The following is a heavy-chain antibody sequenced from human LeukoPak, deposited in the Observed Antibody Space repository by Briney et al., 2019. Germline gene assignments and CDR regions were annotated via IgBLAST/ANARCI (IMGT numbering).Heavy chain of an antibody. CDR2: MRNDGTDK. CDR1: GFTFSSNG. J-gene: IGHJ4*02. V-gene: IGHV3-30*02. Sequence: LGGSLRLSCVASGFTFSSNGMHWVRQAPGKGLEWVAFMRNDGTDKYYADSVKGRFTVSRDNSRNTVYLQINSLKSEDTAIYYCAKSPIAVGGSHFQYWGQGSVVTVSS. CDR3: AKSPIAVGGSHFQY. D-gene: IGHD6-19*01.